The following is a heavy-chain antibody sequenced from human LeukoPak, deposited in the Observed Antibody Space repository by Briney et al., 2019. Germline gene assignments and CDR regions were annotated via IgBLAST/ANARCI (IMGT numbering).Heavy chain of an antibody. J-gene: IGHJ4*02. CDR1: GGTFSSYA. V-gene: IGHV1-69*05. D-gene: IGHD3-10*01. Sequence: ASVKVSCKASGGTFSSYAISWVRQAPGQGLEWMGGIIPIFGTANYAQKFQGRVTMTTDTSTSTAYMELRGLRSDDTAVYYRARDRQLQWFGEFNVDFDYWGQGTLVTVSS. CDR3: ARDRQLQWFGEFNVDFDY. CDR2: IIPIFGTA.